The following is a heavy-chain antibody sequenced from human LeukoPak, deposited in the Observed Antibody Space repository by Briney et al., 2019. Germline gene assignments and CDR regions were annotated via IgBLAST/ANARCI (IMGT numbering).Heavy chain of an antibody. CDR1: GFTFSSYC. D-gene: IGHD4-17*01. V-gene: IGHV3-48*02. CDR3: ARGTYGEYGGPAY. Sequence: GGSLRLSCAASGFTFSSYCMNWVRQAPGKGLEWVSYISSSGSAMHYADSVRGRFTISRDNAENSLFLQMNSLRDEDTAVYYCARGTYGEYGGPAYWGQGTLVTVSS. CDR2: ISSSGSAM. J-gene: IGHJ4*02.